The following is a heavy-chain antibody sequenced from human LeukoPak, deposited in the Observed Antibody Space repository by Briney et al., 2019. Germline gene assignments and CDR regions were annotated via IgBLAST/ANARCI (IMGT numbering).Heavy chain of an antibody. CDR3: ARRASTRIVFDY. D-gene: IGHD3-22*01. J-gene: IGHJ4*02. CDR1: GGSISTYY. Sequence: TSETLSLTCSVSGGSISTYYWSWVRQPPGKGLEWIGYVYDSGATNYNPSLKSRLTISVDTSKNQFSLKLSSVTAADTAVYYCARRASTRIVFDYWGQGTLVTVSS. V-gene: IGHV4-59*08. CDR2: VYDSGAT.